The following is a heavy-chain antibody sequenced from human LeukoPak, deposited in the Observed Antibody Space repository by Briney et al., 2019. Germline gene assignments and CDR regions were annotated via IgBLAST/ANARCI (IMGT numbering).Heavy chain of an antibody. J-gene: IGHJ1*01. V-gene: IGHV4-34*01. CDR2: INHSGST. CDR3: ARFSGSYQPTKYFQH. D-gene: IGHD1-26*01. Sequence: KPSETLSLTCAVYGESFSGYYWSWIRQPPGKGLEWIGEINHSGSTNYNPSLKSRVTISVDTSKNQFSLKLSSVTAADTAVYYCARFSGSYQPTKYFQHWGQGTLVTVSS. CDR1: GESFSGYY.